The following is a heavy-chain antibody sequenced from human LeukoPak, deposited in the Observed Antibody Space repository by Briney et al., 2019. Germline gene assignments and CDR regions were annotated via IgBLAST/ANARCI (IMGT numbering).Heavy chain of an antibody. J-gene: IGHJ5*02. D-gene: IGHD2-2*02. CDR2: ITSSSSTI. CDR1: GLTFNSYS. Sequence: GGSLRLSCAASGLTFNSYSMNWVRQAPGKGLEWVSYITSSSSTIQYADSVKGRFIISRDNAKSSLYLQMNSLRAEDTAVYYCARVPNCSSTSCYKTFDPWGQGTLVTVSS. V-gene: IGHV3-48*01. CDR3: ARVPNCSSTSCYKTFDP.